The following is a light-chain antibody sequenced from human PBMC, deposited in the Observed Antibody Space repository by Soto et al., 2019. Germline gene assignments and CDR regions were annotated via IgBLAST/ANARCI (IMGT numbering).Light chain of an antibody. V-gene: IGLV2-8*01. Sequence: QSVLTQPPSASGSRGQSVTISCTGTSSDVGGYNYVSWYQQHPGKAPKLMIYEVSKRPSGVPDRFSGSKSGNTASLTVSGLQAEDEADYYCSSYAGSNNFGVVFGGGTKLTVL. CDR2: EVS. CDR1: SSDVGGYNY. J-gene: IGLJ2*01. CDR3: SSYAGSNNFGVV.